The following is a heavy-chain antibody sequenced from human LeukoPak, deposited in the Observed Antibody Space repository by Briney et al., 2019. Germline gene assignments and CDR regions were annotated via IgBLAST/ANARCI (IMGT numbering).Heavy chain of an antibody. D-gene: IGHD3-10*01. V-gene: IGHV3-21*01. CDR1: GFTFSDHY. CDR3: ARAVLWFGELSHFDY. J-gene: IGHJ4*02. Sequence: GGSLRLSCAASGFTFSDHYMDWVRQAPGKGLEWVSSISSSSSYIYYADSVKGRFTISRDNAKNSLYLQMNSLRAEDTAVYYCARAVLWFGELSHFDYWGQGTLVTVSS. CDR2: ISSSSSYI.